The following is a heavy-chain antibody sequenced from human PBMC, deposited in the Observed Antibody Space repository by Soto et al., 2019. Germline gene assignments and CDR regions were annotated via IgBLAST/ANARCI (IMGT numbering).Heavy chain of an antibody. CDR2: IYYSGST. D-gene: IGHD5-18*01. Sequence: SETLSLTCAVSGGSFSGASYYWTWIRQSPGKGLEWIGYIYYSGSTTYNPSLKSRVTISIDTAKNQFSLILTSVTPADTAVYYCARDIRGYSRAFDYWGQGTLVTVSS. V-gene: IGHV4-61*01. CDR1: GGSFSGASYY. CDR3: ARDIRGYSRAFDY. J-gene: IGHJ4*02.